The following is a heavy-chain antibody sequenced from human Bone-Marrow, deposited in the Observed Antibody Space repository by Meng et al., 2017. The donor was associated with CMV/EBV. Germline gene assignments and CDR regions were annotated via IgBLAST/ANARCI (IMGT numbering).Heavy chain of an antibody. V-gene: IGHV3-30-3*01. CDR3: ARDRFQGYSYGLIDY. J-gene: IGHJ4*02. Sequence: GESLKISCAASGFTFSRYVMHWVRQAPGKGLDWVAVISYDGSTKYYADSVKGRFTISKDNSKNILYLQMNSLRVEDTAVYYCARDRFQGYSYGLIDYWGQGTLVTVSS. CDR2: ISYDGSTK. D-gene: IGHD5-18*01. CDR1: GFTFSRYV.